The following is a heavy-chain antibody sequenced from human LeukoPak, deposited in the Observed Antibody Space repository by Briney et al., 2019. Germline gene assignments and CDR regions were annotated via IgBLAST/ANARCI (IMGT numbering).Heavy chain of an antibody. CDR1: GFTFRTFS. CDR3: TYLRTPYYNDKWFDP. Sequence: GGSLRLSCAASGFTFRTFSMNWVRQAPGKGLEWLSYISSGGTPIYYADSVKGRFTISRDDAQNLVYLQMNSLRAEDTAVYYCTYLRTPYYNDKWFDPWGQGALVTVSS. V-gene: IGHV3-48*04. J-gene: IGHJ5*02. D-gene: IGHD3/OR15-3a*01. CDR2: ISSGGTPI.